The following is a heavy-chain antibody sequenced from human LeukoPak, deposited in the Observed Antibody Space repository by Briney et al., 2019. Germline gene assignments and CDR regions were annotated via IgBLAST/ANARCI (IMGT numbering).Heavy chain of an antibody. J-gene: IGHJ4*02. D-gene: IGHD3-22*01. V-gene: IGHV1-2*02. CDR2: LNPNSAAT. Sequence: GASVQVSCKASGYTFTGYYMHWVRQAPGHGLEWMGWLNPNSAATSYPQKFQGRVTMTRDTSISTAYMELSTLTSDDTAVYYCARGGEWYYDSSTYRLFDYWGQGTLVAVSS. CDR3: ARGGEWYYDSSTYRLFDY. CDR1: GYTFTGYY.